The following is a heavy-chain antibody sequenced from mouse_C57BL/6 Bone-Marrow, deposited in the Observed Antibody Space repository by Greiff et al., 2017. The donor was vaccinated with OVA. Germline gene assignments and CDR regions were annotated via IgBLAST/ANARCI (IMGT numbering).Heavy chain of an antibody. CDR2: ISYSGST. D-gene: IGHD1-1*01. Sequence: EVKLMESGPGLAKPSQTLSLTCSVTGYSITSDYWNWIRKFPGNKLEYMGYISYSGSTYYNQSLKSRISITRDTSKNQYYLQLNSVTTEDPATYYFARYLNYGSSHWYFDVWGTGTTVTVSS. V-gene: IGHV3-8*01. J-gene: IGHJ1*03. CDR1: GYSITSDY. CDR3: ARYLNYGSSHWYFDV.